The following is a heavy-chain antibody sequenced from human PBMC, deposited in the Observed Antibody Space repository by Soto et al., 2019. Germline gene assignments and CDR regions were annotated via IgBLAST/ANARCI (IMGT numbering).Heavy chain of an antibody. Sequence: EVQLVESGGGLVQPGGSLRLSCEASGFTFRNYDMHWVRQGTGKGLEWVSGISAAGDPDYADSVEGRSTISRENAQNSFFLPMNSLRVGDTAVYYCARTDRDFYGLDVWGQGTTVIVSS. J-gene: IGHJ6*02. CDR2: ISAAGDP. CDR3: ARTDRDFYGLDV. V-gene: IGHV3-13*05. CDR1: GFTFRNYD.